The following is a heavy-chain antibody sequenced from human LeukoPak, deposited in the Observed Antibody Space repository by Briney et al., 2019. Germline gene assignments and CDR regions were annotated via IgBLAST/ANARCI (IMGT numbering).Heavy chain of an antibody. Sequence: SETLSLTCTVSGGSISTYYWSWIRQPPGKGLEGIGYIYYDGSTKYNSSLKNRVTISLGTSKNQFSLQLSSVTAADTAVYYCARRRTTGPSGYMDVWGKGTTVTVSS. V-gene: IGHV4-59*08. CDR1: GGSISTYY. CDR2: IYYDGST. J-gene: IGHJ6*03. D-gene: IGHD1-14*01. CDR3: ARRRTTGPSGYMDV.